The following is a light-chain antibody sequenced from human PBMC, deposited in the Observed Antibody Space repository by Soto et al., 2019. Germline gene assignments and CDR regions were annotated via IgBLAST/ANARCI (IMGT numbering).Light chain of an antibody. Sequence: EIVLTQSPATLSLSPVERATLSCMASQSVSSYLAWYQQKPGQAPRLLIYGASTRATGIPARFSGSGSGTEFTLTISSLQSEDFAVYYCQQYNNWPRTFGQGTKVDIK. J-gene: IGKJ1*01. CDR3: QQYNNWPRT. V-gene: IGKV3-15*01. CDR1: QSVSSY. CDR2: GAS.